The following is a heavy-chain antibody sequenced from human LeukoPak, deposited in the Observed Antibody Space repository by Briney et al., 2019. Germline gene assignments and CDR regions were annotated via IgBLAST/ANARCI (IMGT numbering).Heavy chain of an antibody. CDR2: IYYSGST. Sequence: SETLSLTCTVSGGSISSSSYYWGWIRQPPGKVLEWIGSIYYSGSTYYNPSLKSRVTISVDTSKNQFSLKLSSVTAADTAVYYCARVDYGDYVDYWGQGTLVTVSS. CDR3: ARVDYGDYVDY. D-gene: IGHD3-16*01. J-gene: IGHJ4*02. V-gene: IGHV4-39*07. CDR1: GGSISSSSYY.